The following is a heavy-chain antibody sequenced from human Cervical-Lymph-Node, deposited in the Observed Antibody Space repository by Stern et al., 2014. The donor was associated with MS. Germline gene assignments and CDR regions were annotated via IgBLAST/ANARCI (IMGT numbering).Heavy chain of an antibody. CDR3: ARERGGYYSSWHQSNGMDV. J-gene: IGHJ6*02. CDR1: GGSISNGNYY. CDR2: IYYSGST. Sequence: QVQLQESGPGLVKPSQTLSLTCTVSGGSISNGNYYWSWIRQHPGKGLEWIGYIYYSGSTYYNPSLKSRVTISVDTSKNQFSLKLSSVTAADTAVFYCARERGGYYSSWHQSNGMDVWGQGTTVTVPS. V-gene: IGHV4-31*03. D-gene: IGHD6-13*01.